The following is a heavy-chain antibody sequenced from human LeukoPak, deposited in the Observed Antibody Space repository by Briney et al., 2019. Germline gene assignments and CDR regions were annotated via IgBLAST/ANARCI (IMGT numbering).Heavy chain of an antibody. CDR2: INSDGSST. CDR3: ARDFDSIRVFGVVIKRFDS. Sequence: QPGGSLRLSCAASGFTFSSYWMHWVRQAPGKGLMWVSRINSDGSSTSYADSVKGRFTISRDNAKNTLYLQMNSLRAEDTAVYYCARDFDSIRVFGVVIKRFDSWGQGALVTVSS. CDR1: GFTFSSYW. V-gene: IGHV3-74*01. J-gene: IGHJ5*01. D-gene: IGHD3-3*01.